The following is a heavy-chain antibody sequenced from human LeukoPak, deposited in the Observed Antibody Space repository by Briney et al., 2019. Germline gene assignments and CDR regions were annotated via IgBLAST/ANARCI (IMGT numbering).Heavy chain of an antibody. Sequence: SETLSLTCAVYGGSFSGYYWSWIRQPPGKGLEWIGEINHSGSTNYNPSLKSRVTISVDTSKNQFSLKLSSVTAADTAVYYCARGVSSYYDFWSGYQVYNWFGPWGQGTLVTVSS. CDR2: INHSGST. CDR3: ARGVSSYYDFWSGYQVYNWFGP. CDR1: GGSFSGYY. V-gene: IGHV4-34*01. J-gene: IGHJ5*02. D-gene: IGHD3-3*01.